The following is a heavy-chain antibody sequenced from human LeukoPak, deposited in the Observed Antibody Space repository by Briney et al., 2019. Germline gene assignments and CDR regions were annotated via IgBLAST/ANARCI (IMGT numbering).Heavy chain of an antibody. V-gene: IGHV4-59*08. J-gene: IGHJ3*02. Sequence: SETLSLTCTVSGGSMSPFYWSWLRQSPGKGLERIGSIYYSGGTNYNPSLKSRVTISVDTSKNQFSLELSSVTAADTAVYYCAVNSTKHTFDIWGQGTMVTVSS. D-gene: IGHD1-1*01. CDR2: IYYSGGT. CDR1: GGSMSPFY. CDR3: AVNSTKHTFDI.